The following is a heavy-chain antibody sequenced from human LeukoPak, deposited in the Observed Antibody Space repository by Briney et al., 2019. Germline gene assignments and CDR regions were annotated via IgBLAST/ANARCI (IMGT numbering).Heavy chain of an antibody. CDR3: ARGRPRYYYYGMDV. J-gene: IGHJ6*02. CDR2: ISAYNGNT. Sequence: ASVKVSCKASGYTFTSYGISWVRQAPGQGLEWMGWISAYNGNTNYAQKLQGRVTMTRNTSISTAYMELSSLRSEDTAVYYCARGRPRYYYYGMDVWGQGTTVTVSS. V-gene: IGHV1-18*01. CDR1: GYTFTSYG.